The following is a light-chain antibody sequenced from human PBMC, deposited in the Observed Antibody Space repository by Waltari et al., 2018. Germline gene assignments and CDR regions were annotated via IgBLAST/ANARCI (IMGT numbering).Light chain of an antibody. Sequence: DIQMTQSPSSLSASVGDIVTITCRASQGISNYLAWYQQKPGKVPQLLIYDASTLQSGVPSRFSGGGSGTDFTLTISSLRPEDVATYYCQKYTSAPATFGQGTKLEIK. V-gene: IGKV1-27*01. CDR3: QKYTSAPAT. J-gene: IGKJ2*01. CDR2: DAS. CDR1: QGISNY.